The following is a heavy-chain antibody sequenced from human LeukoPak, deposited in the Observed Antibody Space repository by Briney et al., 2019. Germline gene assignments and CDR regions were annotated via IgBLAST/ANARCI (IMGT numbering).Heavy chain of an antibody. CDR3: ARGGPYCSGGSCYGYYFDY. CDR2: INHSGST. Sequence: SETLSPTCAVYGGSFSGYYWSWIRQPPGKGLEWIGEINHSGSTNYNPSLKSRVTISVDTSKNQFSLKLSSVTAADTAVYYCARGGPYCSGGSCYGYYFDYWGQGTLVTVSS. CDR1: GGSFSGYY. J-gene: IGHJ4*02. D-gene: IGHD2-15*01. V-gene: IGHV4-34*01.